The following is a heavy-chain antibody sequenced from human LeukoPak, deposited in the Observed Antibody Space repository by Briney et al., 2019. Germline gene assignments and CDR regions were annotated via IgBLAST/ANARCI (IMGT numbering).Heavy chain of an antibody. Sequence: PSETLSLTCAVYVGSSSGYYWSWIRQPPRKGLEWIGEINHSGSTNYNPSLKSRVTISVDTSKSQFSLQLTSVTAAGTAVYYCARGPSETARKIPYTNDASWFDTWGQGTLVTVSS. CDR1: VGSSSGYY. CDR3: ARGPSETARKIPYTNDASWFDT. D-gene: IGHD2-2*02. CDR2: INHSGST. V-gene: IGHV4-34*01. J-gene: IGHJ5*02.